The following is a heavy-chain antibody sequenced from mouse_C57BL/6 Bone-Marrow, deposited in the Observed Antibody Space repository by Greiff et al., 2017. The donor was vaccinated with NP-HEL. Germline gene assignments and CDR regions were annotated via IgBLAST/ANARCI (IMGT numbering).Heavy chain of an antibody. CDR2: IYPGDGDT. Sequence: QVQLKESGPELVKPGASVKISCTASGYAFSSSWMNWVKQRPGKGLAWIGRIYPGDGDTNYNGKFNGNATLTADKSTSTAYMQLSSLTSEDSAVYFCARGSTMVTEDYWGQGTTLTVAS. D-gene: IGHD2-2*01. V-gene: IGHV1-82*01. CDR1: GYAFSSSW. CDR3: ARGSTMVTEDY. J-gene: IGHJ2*01.